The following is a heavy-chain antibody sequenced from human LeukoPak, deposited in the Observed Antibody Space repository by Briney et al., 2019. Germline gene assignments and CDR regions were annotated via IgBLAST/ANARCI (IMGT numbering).Heavy chain of an antibody. CDR3: ARVVGATKGDNWFDP. Sequence: ASVKVSSKASGYTFTSYGISWVRQAPGQGLEWMGWISAYNGNTNYAQKLQGRVTMTTDTSTSTAYMELRSLRSDDTAVYYCARVVGATKGDNWFDPWGQGTLVTVSS. CDR1: GYTFTSYG. J-gene: IGHJ5*02. V-gene: IGHV1-18*01. D-gene: IGHD1-26*01. CDR2: ISAYNGNT.